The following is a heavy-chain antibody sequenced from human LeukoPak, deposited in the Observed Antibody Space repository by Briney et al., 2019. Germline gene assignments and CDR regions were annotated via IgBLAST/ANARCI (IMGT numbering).Heavy chain of an antibody. Sequence: GASVKVSCKASVDTFTGYFMHCVRQAPGQGLEWMGWINPNSGGTNYAQKFQGRVTMTRDTSISTAYMELSRLRSDDTAVYYCARGWAYYYDRCCHYYFDYWGQGTLVTVSS. V-gene: IGHV1-2*02. CDR2: INPNSGGT. J-gene: IGHJ4*02. D-gene: IGHD3-22*01. CDR1: VDTFTGYF. CDR3: ARGWAYYYDRCCHYYFDY.